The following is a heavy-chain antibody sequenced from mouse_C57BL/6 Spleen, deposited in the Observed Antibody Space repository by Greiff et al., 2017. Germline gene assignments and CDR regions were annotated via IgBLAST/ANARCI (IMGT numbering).Heavy chain of an antibody. CDR2: IYPRSGNT. D-gene: IGHD1-1*01. J-gene: IGHJ2*01. Sequence: VKLMESGAELARPGASVKLSCKASGYTFTSYGISWVKQRTGQGLEWIGEIYPRSGNTSYNEKFKGKATLTADKSSSTAYMELRSLTSEDSAVYFCARWGYGTPDYWGQGTTLTVSS. V-gene: IGHV1-81*01. CDR3: ARWGYGTPDY. CDR1: GYTFTSYG.